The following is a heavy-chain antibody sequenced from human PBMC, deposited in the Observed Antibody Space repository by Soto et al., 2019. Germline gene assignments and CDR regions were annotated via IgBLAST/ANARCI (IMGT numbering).Heavy chain of an antibody. J-gene: IGHJ6*02. CDR2: VQSKADGETG. CDR3: ARDRGGYGPPDV. V-gene: IGHV3-15*01. CDR1: GFTFSNTW. Sequence: EVQLVESGGGLVKPGGSLRLSCAASGFTFSNTWMNWVRQAPGKGLEWVGRVQSKADGETGEYAAPVKGRFTISRDDSKNTLYLQMNSLRVEDTAVYYCARDRGGYGPPDVWGQGTTVTVSS. D-gene: IGHD3-10*01.